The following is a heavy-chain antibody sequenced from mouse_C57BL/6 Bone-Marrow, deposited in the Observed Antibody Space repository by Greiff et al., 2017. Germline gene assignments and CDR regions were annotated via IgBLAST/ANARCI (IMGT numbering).Heavy chain of an antibody. CDR1: GFTFSDYG. CDR2: ISSGSSTI. V-gene: IGHV5-17*01. Sequence: EVQLQQSGGGLVKPGGSLKLSCAASGFTFSDYGMHWVRQAPEKGLEWVAYISSGSSTIYYADTVKGRFTISRDNAKNTLFLQMTSLRSEDTAMYYCARPRGSSLYAMDYWGQGTSVTVSS. J-gene: IGHJ4*01. D-gene: IGHD1-1*01. CDR3: ARPRGSSLYAMDY.